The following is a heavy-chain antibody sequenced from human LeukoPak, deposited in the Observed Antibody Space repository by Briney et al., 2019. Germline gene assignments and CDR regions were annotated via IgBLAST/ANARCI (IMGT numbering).Heavy chain of an antibody. Sequence: SETLSLTCTVSGGSIRSSYYYWGWIRQPPGKGLEWIGSIYDSGSTYYNPSLKSRVTISVDTSKNQFSLKLNSVTAADTAVYYCARGSRRLGELSLYALDAFDIWGQGTMVTVSS. J-gene: IGHJ3*02. D-gene: IGHD3-16*02. CDR3: ARGSRRLGELSLYALDAFDI. CDR1: GGSIRSSYYY. CDR2: IYDSGST. V-gene: IGHV4-39*01.